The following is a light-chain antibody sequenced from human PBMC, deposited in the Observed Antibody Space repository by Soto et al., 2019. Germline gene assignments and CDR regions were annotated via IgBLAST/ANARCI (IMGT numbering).Light chain of an antibody. J-gene: IGKJ4*01. CDR2: GAS. V-gene: IGKV3-20*01. CDR1: QSVSSSY. Sequence: EIVLTQSPGTLSLSPGERATLSCRASQSVSSSYLAWYQQKPGQAPRLLIYGASNRATGIPDRFSGSGSGTDFTLTISRLEPEDFAVYYCQQYDHSLPLTFGGGTKVEIK. CDR3: QQYDHSLPLT.